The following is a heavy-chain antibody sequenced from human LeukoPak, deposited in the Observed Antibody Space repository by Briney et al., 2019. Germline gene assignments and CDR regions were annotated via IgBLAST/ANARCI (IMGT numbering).Heavy chain of an antibody. D-gene: IGHD3-16*01. CDR3: AREGSGDYVWGSYGY. V-gene: IGHV1-18*01. J-gene: IGHJ4*02. Sequence: ASVKVSCKASGYTFTSYGISWVRQAPGQGLEWMGWISAYNGNTSYAQKLQGRVTMTTDTSTSTAYMELRSLRSDDTAVYYCAREGSGDYVWGSYGYWGQGTLVTVSS. CDR2: ISAYNGNT. CDR1: GYTFTSYG.